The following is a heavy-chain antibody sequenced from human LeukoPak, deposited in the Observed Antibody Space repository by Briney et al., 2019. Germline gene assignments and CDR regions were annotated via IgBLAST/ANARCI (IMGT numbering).Heavy chain of an antibody. CDR3: ARVDCGGDCYSGYFDY. CDR1: GYTFTSYG. Sequence: GASVKVSCKASGYTFTSYGISWVRQAPGQGLEWMGWISAYNGNTNYAQKLQGRVTMTTDTSTSTAYMELRSPRSDDTAIYYCARVDCGGDCYSGYFDYWGQGTLVTVSS. CDR2: ISAYNGNT. V-gene: IGHV1-18*01. J-gene: IGHJ4*02. D-gene: IGHD2-21*02.